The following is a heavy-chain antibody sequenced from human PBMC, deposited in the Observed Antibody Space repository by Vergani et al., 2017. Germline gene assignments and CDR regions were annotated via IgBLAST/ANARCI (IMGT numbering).Heavy chain of an antibody. J-gene: IGHJ6*04. CDR2: IYYSGST. Sequence: QVQLQESGPGLVKPSDTLSITCAVSGYSISSSNWWGWIRQPPGKGLEWIGYIYYSGSTNYNPSLKSRVTMSVDTSKNQFSLKLSSVTALDTAVYYCARIGGGCSSTSCYMVVDVWGKGTTVTVSS. CDR1: GYSISSSNW. CDR3: ARIGGGCSSTSCYMVVDV. D-gene: IGHD2-2*02. V-gene: IGHV4-28*06.